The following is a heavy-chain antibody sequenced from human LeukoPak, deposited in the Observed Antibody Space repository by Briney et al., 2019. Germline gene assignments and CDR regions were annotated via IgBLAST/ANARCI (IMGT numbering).Heavy chain of an antibody. Sequence: GASVKVSCKASGYTFTSYDINWVRQATGQGLEWMGWMNPNSGNTGYAQKFQGRVTITRNTSISTAYMELSSLRSEDTAVYYCARGPFVRAPRRAYYFDYWGQGTLVTVSS. V-gene: IGHV1-8*03. J-gene: IGHJ4*02. CDR1: GYTFTSYD. D-gene: IGHD6-6*01. CDR2: MNPNSGNT. CDR3: ARGPFVRAPRRAYYFDY.